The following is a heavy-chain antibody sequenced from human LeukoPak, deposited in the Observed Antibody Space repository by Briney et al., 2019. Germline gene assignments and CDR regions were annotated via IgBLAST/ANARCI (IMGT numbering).Heavy chain of an antibody. CDR1: GGSFSGYY. J-gene: IGHJ4*02. Sequence: PSETLSLTCAVCGGSFSGYYWSWIRQPPGKGLEWIGEINHSGSTKYNPSLKSRVTISVDRSKNQFSLKLSSVTAADTAVYYCARVISSGYGNYFDYWGQGTLVTVSS. CDR3: ARVISSGYGNYFDY. V-gene: IGHV4-34*01. CDR2: INHSGST. D-gene: IGHD5-12*01.